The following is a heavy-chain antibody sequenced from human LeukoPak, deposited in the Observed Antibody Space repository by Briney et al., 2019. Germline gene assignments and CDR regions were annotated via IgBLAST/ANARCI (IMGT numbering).Heavy chain of an antibody. D-gene: IGHD3-16*01. CDR1: GFTFSSYG. CDR3: AKDYDGVGDY. J-gene: IGHJ4*02. V-gene: IGHV3-30*18. CDR2: ISYDGSNK. Sequence: GRSLRLSCAASGFTFSSYGMHWVRQAPGKGLEWVAVISYDGSNKYYADSVKGRFTISRDNSENTLYLQMNSLRAEDTAVYYCAKDYDGVGDYWGQGTLVTVSS.